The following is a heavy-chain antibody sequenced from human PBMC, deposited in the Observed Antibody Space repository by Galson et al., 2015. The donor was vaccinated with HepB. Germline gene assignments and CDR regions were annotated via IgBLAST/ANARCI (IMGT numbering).Heavy chain of an antibody. CDR2: IKSKTDGGTT. Sequence: SLRLFCAAAGFTFGNAWMSWVRQAPGKGLGWVGRIKSKTDGGTTDYAAPVKGRFAISRDDSKNTLYLQMNSLKTEDTAVYYCTTEWTTYYDPTLGDYWGQGTLVTVSS. V-gene: IGHV3-15*01. D-gene: IGHD3-3*01. J-gene: IGHJ4*02. CDR3: TTEWTTYYDPTLGDY. CDR1: GFTFGNAW.